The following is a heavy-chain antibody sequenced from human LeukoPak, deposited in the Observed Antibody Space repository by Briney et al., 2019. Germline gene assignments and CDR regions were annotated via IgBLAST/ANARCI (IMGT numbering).Heavy chain of an antibody. J-gene: IGHJ4*02. CDR1: GFTFSSNG. CDR2: IWYDGSKK. Sequence: GGSLRLSCAASGFTFSSNGMPWVRQAPGKGLEWVAVIWYDGSKKYYVDSVKGRFTISRDDSKNTLYLQMNSLRAEDTALYYCARDIGATNYRLDYWGQGTLVTVSS. CDR3: ARDIGATNYRLDY. V-gene: IGHV3-33*01. D-gene: IGHD4/OR15-4a*01.